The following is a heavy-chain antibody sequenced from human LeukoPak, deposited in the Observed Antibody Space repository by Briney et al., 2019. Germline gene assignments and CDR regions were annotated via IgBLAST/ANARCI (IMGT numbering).Heavy chain of an antibody. V-gene: IGHV4-31*03. D-gene: IGHD5-18*01. CDR2: IYYSGST. J-gene: IGHJ6*02. Sequence: SGTLSLTCTVSGGSISSGGYYWSWIRQHPGKGLEWIGYIYYSGSTYYNPSLKSRVTISVDTSKNQFSLKLSSVTAADTAVYYCARTAPTAWIQLWLSSLDYYYGMDVWGQGTTVTVSS. CDR1: GGSISSGGYY. CDR3: ARTAPTAWIQLWLSSLDYYYGMDV.